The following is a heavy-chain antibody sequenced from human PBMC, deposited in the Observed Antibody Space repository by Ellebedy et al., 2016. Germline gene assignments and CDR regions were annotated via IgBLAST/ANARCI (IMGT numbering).Heavy chain of an antibody. CDR3: AKIAVAGYYFDY. V-gene: IGHV3-23*01. J-gene: IGHJ4*02. CDR1: GFTVSSNY. Sequence: GESLKISCAASGFTVSSNYMSWVRQAPGKGLEWVSAISGSGGSTYYADSVKGRFTISRDNSKNTLYLQMNSLRAEDTAVYYCAKIAVAGYYFDYWGQGTLVTVSS. CDR2: ISGSGGST. D-gene: IGHD6-19*01.